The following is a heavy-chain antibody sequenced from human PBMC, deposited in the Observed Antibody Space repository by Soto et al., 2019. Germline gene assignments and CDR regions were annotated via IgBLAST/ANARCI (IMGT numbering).Heavy chain of an antibody. D-gene: IGHD2-2*01. CDR3: ARGSEDCSSTSCHYYYYYYGMDV. V-gene: IGHV4-34*01. Sequence: PSETLSLTCAVYGGSFSGYYWSWIRQPPGKGLEWIGEINHSGSTNYNPSLKSRVTISVDTSKNQFSLKLSSVTAADTAVYYCARGSEDCSSTSCHYYYYYYGMDVWGQGTTVTVS. J-gene: IGHJ6*02. CDR1: GGSFSGYY. CDR2: INHSGST.